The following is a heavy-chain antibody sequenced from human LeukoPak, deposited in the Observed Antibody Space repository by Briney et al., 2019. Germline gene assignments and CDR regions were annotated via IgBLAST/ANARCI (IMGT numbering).Heavy chain of an antibody. CDR2: IIPIFGRA. V-gene: IGHV1-69*05. Sequence: SVKVTFKSSGGTFSSYAISWVRQAPGQGLEWMGGIIPIFGRANIAQKFQGRVTITTDESTSTAYMELSSLRSEDTAVYYWARSTRDSSRTSCYMTSEFDYWGQGTLVTVSS. CDR1: GGTFSSYA. J-gene: IGHJ4*02. D-gene: IGHD2-2*02. CDR3: ARSTRDSSRTSCYMTSEFDY.